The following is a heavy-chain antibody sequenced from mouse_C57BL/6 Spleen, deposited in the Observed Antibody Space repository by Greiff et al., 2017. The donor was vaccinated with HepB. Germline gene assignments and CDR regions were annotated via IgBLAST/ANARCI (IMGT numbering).Heavy chain of an antibody. CDR2: IDPETGGT. Sequence: QVQLKQSGAELVRPGASVTLSCKASGYTFTDYEMHWVKQTPVHGLEWIGAIDPETGGTAYNQKFKGKAILTADKSSSTAYMELRSLTSEDSAVYYSTRYTITTVVGYFDYWGQGTTLTVSS. CDR1: GYTFTDYE. D-gene: IGHD1-1*01. J-gene: IGHJ2*01. V-gene: IGHV1-15*01. CDR3: TRYTITTVVGYFDY.